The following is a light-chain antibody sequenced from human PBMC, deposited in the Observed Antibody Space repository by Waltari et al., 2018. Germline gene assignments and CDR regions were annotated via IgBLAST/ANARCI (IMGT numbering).Light chain of an antibody. Sequence: EIVLTHSPCTLSLSPGKRATLSCRASQSVTSISLTWYQQKLGQAPRLLIYGTSSRATGIPVMFSGSESGTDFTLTISRLEPEDFAVYDCQKYDGEVVTFGGGTKVEI. CDR1: QSVTSIS. J-gene: IGKJ4*01. CDR3: QKYDGEVVT. CDR2: GTS. V-gene: IGKV3-20*01.